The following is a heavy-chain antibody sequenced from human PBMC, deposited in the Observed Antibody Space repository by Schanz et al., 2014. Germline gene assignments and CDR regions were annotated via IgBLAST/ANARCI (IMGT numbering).Heavy chain of an antibody. CDR1: FFPCRISP. CDR2: ISASGGST. J-gene: IGHJ4*02. CDR3: AKDPYGSGNHYTY. V-gene: IGHV3-23*04. D-gene: IGHD3-10*01. Sequence: EGKKVASFFFFFPPWWPLSLSFSSSFFPCRISPMICFRQAPGKGLEWVSAISASGGSTYYADSVKGRFTISRDNSKNTLYVQLNSLRAEDTAVYYCAKDPYGSGNHYTYWGRGALVSVSS.